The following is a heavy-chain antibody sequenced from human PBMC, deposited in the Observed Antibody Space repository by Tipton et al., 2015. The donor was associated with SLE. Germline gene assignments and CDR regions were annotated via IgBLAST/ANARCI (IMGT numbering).Heavy chain of an antibody. CDR1: GFTFSSYS. V-gene: IGHV3-48*01. J-gene: IGHJ6*02. CDR2: ISSSSSTI. D-gene: IGHD3-16*01. CDR3: ARDWALYGRDV. Sequence: SGFTFSSYSMNWVRQAPGKGLEWVSYISSSSSTIYYADSVKGRFTISRDNAKNSLYLQMNSLRAEDTAVYYCARDWALYGRDVGGQGPTVAVSS.